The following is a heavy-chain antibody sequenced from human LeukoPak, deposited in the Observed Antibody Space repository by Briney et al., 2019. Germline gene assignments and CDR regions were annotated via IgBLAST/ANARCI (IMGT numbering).Heavy chain of an antibody. CDR1: GFTFSSYA. D-gene: IGHD2-2*01. Sequence: GGSLRLSCAASGFTFSSYAMSWVRQAPGKGLEWVAVISYDGSNKYYADSVKGRFTISRDNSKNTLYLQMNSLRAEDTAVYYCAKAFYCSSTSCYPWASFDYWGQGTLVTVSS. CDR3: AKAFYCSSTSCYPWASFDY. CDR2: ISYDGSNK. V-gene: IGHV3-30*18. J-gene: IGHJ4*02.